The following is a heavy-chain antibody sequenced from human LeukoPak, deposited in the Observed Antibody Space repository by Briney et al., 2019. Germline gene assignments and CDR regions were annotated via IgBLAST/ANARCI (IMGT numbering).Heavy chain of an antibody. Sequence: SVKVSCKASGGTFSSYATSWVRQAPGQGLEWMGGIIPIFGTANYAQKFQGRVTITTDESTSTAYMELSSLRSEDTAVYYCAREVWGLAAAMRLGNMDVWGKGTTVTVSS. D-gene: IGHD2-2*01. CDR3: AREVWGLAAAMRLGNMDV. V-gene: IGHV1-69*05. CDR2: IIPIFGTA. CDR1: GGTFSSYA. J-gene: IGHJ6*03.